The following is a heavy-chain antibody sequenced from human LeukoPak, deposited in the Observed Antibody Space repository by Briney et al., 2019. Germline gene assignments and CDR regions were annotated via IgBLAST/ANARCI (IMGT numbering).Heavy chain of an antibody. CDR3: ASGVATIPSPFDY. CDR2: IIPIFGTG. CDR1: GGTFSSHA. D-gene: IGHD5-12*01. V-gene: IGHV1-69*13. J-gene: IGHJ4*02. Sequence: SVKVSCKASGGTFSSHAISWVRQAPGQGLEWMGGIIPIFGTGNYAQKFQGRVTITADESTSPAYMELSSLRSEDTAVYYCASGVATIPSPFDYWGQGTLVTVSS.